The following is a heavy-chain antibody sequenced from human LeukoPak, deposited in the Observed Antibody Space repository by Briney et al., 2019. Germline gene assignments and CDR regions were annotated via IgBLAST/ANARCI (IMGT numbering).Heavy chain of an antibody. CDR1: GGSISSYY. Sequence: SETLSLTCTVSGGSISSYYWSWIRQPAGKGLEWIGRIYTSGSTNYNPSLKSRVTISVDTSKNQFSLKLSSVTAADTAVYYCARTRSYQLLSPFDYWGQGTLVTVSS. J-gene: IGHJ4*02. D-gene: IGHD2-2*01. V-gene: IGHV4-4*07. CDR3: ARTRSYQLLSPFDY. CDR2: IYTSGST.